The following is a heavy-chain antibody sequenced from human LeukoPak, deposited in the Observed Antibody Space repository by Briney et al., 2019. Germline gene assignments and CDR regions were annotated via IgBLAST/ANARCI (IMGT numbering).Heavy chain of an antibody. D-gene: IGHD5-24*01. Sequence: GGSLRLSCAASGFSFCNFWVHWVSQAPGKGLVWASRINPDASSTNYADCLKGRFTVSRDNAKNTLYLQMNSLRAEDTAVYDCARGTMGYISAGDYWGQGILVTVSS. CDR3: ARGTMGYISAGDY. CDR2: INPDASST. V-gene: IGHV3-74*01. J-gene: IGHJ4*02. CDR1: GFSFCNFW.